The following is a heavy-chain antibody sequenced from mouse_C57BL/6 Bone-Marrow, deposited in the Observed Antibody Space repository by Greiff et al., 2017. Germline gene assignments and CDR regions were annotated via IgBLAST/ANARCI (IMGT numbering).Heavy chain of an antibody. V-gene: IGHV5-17*01. Sequence: DVKLVASWGGLVKPGGSLTLSCAASGFTFSDYGMHWVRQAPEKGLAWVAYISSVSCTIYYADTVKGRFTIARDNAKNTLFLQMTSLRSEDTAMYYCARKRRVPMDYWGQGTSVTVSS. CDR3: ARKRRVPMDY. CDR2: ISSVSCTI. J-gene: IGHJ4*01. CDR1: GFTFSDYG.